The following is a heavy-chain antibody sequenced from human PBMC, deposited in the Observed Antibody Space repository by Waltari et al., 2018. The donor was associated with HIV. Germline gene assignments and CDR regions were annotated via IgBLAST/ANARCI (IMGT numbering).Heavy chain of an antibody. J-gene: IGHJ4*02. CDR3: ATDRRQGFYFDNNGERPFAS. CDR1: GLSFFYSYG. CDR2: ISYDATTL. V-gene: IGHV3-30*03. Sequence: QVQLVESGGGVVQPGRSLRLSCAASGLSFFYSYGMNWLRQAPGKGLEWVASISYDATTLYYAHSVKGRFTISRDNSKKILYLQMDSLRGEDTALYFCATDRRQGFYFDNNGERPFASWGQGTLVTVSS. D-gene: IGHD3-22*01.